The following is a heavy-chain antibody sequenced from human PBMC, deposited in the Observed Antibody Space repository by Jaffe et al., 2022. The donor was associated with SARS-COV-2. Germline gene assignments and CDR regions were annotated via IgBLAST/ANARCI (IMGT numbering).Heavy chain of an antibody. CDR3: ARIQGKAAAGNAFDI. CDR2: IDWDDDK. CDR1: GFSLSTSGMC. J-gene: IGHJ3*02. V-gene: IGHV2-70*01. Sequence: QVTLRESGPALVKPTQTLTLTCTFSGFSLSTSGMCVSWIRQPPGKALEWLALIDWDDDKYYSTSLKTRLTISKDTSKNQVVLTMTNMDPVDTATYYCARIQGKAAAGNAFDIWGQGTMVTVSS. D-gene: IGHD6-13*01.